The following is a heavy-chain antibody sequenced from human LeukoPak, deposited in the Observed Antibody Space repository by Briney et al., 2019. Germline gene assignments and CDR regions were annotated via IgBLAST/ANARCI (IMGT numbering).Heavy chain of an antibody. V-gene: IGHV3-33*01. Sequence: GGSLRLSCAASGFTFRSHGMHWVRQTPGKGLEWAAVIWYDGSHEEYADSVKGRFTISRDNSKNTLYLQMNSLRAEDTAVYYCARDLQVGQWLGDNAFDIWGQGTMVTVSS. CDR2: IWYDGSHE. CDR1: GFTFRSHG. J-gene: IGHJ3*02. D-gene: IGHD6-19*01. CDR3: ARDLQVGQWLGDNAFDI.